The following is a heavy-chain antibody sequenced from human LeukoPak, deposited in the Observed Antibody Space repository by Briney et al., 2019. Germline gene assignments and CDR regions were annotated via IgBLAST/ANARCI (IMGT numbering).Heavy chain of an antibody. V-gene: IGHV4-39*07. D-gene: IGHD4-17*01. Sequence: TSETLSLTCTVSGGSISSSSYYWSWIRQPPGKGLEWIGEINHSGSTNYNPSLKSRVTISVDTSKNQFSLKLSSVTAADTAVYYCARGTTVTTGAFDIWGQGTMVTVSS. CDR2: INHSGST. CDR1: GGSISSSSYY. CDR3: ARGTTVTTGAFDI. J-gene: IGHJ3*02.